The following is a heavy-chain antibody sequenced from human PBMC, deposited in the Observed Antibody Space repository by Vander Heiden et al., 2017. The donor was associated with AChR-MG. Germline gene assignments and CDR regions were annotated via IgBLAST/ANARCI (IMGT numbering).Heavy chain of an antibody. CDR3: ARASTGWYFIDS. Sequence: QVHLRESGPGLVKPSETLSLPCHVSGDSLSSGSYYWTWIRQPPGKEPEWLGYVHYIGSTNYNAALNRRVTMSVDMSKNQFSLKMVSVTAADTAVYFCARASTGWYFIDSWGQGTLVTVS. V-gene: IGHV4-61*01. CDR1: GDSLSSGSYY. D-gene: IGHD6-19*01. J-gene: IGHJ4*02. CDR2: VHYIGST.